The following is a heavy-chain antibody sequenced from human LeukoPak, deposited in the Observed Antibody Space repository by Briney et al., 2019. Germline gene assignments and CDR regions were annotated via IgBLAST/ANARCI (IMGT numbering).Heavy chain of an antibody. CDR2: IWPDGSKK. D-gene: IGHD1-14*01. V-gene: IGHV3-30*02. J-gene: IGHJ4*02. Sequence: PGGSLRLSCAASGFTFRTYAMHWVRQAAGKGLEWVAFIWPDGSKKFYADSVKGRFTISRDNSNHTLYLQMNSLRPEDTALYFCAKISSSAEPNFDYWGQGILLTVSS. CDR1: GFTFRTYA. CDR3: AKISSSAEPNFDY.